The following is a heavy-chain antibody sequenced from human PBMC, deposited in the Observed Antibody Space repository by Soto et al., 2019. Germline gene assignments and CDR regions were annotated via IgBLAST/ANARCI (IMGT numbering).Heavy chain of an antibody. CDR2: INPNGGVT. J-gene: IGHJ6*03. V-gene: IGHV1-2*04. D-gene: IGHD5-12*01. CDR3: ARESGGATATLDYYYFYMDV. Sequence: QVQLVQSGAEVKRPGASVTVSCRSSGDTFNDYYIHWVRQAPGQGLAWMGWINPNGGVTKYAQKFQGWVSMTRDQSSRTVYRQLSRLRSDDTAVYYCARESGGATATLDYYYFYMDVWGTGTTVTVSS. CDR1: GDTFNDYY.